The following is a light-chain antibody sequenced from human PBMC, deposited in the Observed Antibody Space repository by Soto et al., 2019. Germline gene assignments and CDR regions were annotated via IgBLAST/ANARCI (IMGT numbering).Light chain of an antibody. V-gene: IGKV1-33*01. CDR2: EAS. Sequence: DIQMTQSPSSLSASVGDRITITCQASQDISKYLIWYQKTPGKAPKFLIYEASNLERGVPSRFSGSGSGTDFTFTINSLKPEDIATYYCQQYHSLPFTFGPGTKLEIK. CDR1: QDISKY. J-gene: IGKJ3*01. CDR3: QQYHSLPFT.